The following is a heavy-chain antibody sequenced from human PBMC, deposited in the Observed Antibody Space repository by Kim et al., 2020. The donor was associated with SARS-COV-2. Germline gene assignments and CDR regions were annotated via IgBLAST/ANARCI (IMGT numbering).Heavy chain of an antibody. CDR2: SGNT. J-gene: IGHJ4*02. D-gene: IGHD3-10*01. Sequence: SGNTNYTTSLKSRDTITVDTSKKQFSLRLSSVTAADTAVYYCARSRRGEYWGQGSLVTVSS. V-gene: IGHV4-4*09. CDR3: ARSRRGEY.